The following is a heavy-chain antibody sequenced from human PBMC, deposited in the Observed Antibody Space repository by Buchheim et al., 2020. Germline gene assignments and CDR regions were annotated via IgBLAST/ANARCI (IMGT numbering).Heavy chain of an antibody. Sequence: QVQLVQSGAEVKKPGASVKVSCKASGYTFTGYYMHWVRQAPGQGLEWMGRINPNSGGTNYAQKFQGRVTMTRATPISTASMELSRLRSDDTAVYYCASWAITMVQGVIKPLDYWGQGTL. CDR3: ASWAITMVQGVIKPLDY. D-gene: IGHD3-10*01. J-gene: IGHJ4*02. V-gene: IGHV1-2*06. CDR1: GYTFTGYY. CDR2: INPNSGGT.